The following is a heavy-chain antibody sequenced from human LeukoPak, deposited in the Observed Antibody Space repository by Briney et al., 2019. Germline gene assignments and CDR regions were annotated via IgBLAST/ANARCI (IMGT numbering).Heavy chain of an antibody. D-gene: IGHD3-3*01. V-gene: IGHV4-4*09. CDR3: AKHDTLFGAAHYYMDV. J-gene: IGHJ6*03. CDR1: GGSISTYY. CDR2: IYISGNT. Sequence: SETQSLTCTVSGGSISTYYWSWIRQPPGKGLEWIGYIYISGNTNYNPSLKSRVTISLDTSKNHFSLNLTSVTAADTAVYYCAKHDTLFGAAHYYMDVWGKGTTVTVSS.